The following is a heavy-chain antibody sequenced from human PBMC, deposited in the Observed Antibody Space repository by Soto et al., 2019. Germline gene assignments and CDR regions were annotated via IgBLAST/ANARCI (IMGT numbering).Heavy chain of an antibody. V-gene: IGHV1-46*01. CDR3: ARGEAGEFDY. CDR1: GYTFTNYY. CDR2: LNPSDGSA. J-gene: IGHJ4*02. D-gene: IGHD3-16*01. Sequence: QVQLVQSGAEVKKPGASVKVSCKASGYTFTNYYIHWVRQAPGQGLEWMGILNPSDGSATYAQKFQXXVXMXXDTSTSTVDMDLSSLRSEDTAVYYCARGEAGEFDYWGQGTLVTVSS.